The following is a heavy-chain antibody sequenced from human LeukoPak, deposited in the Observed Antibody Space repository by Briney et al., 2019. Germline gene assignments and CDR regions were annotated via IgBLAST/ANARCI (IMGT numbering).Heavy chain of an antibody. J-gene: IGHJ4*03. Sequence: SETLSLTCTVSGGSITSISYHWGWIRQPPGKGLEWIGSMDYRGNTYYNPSLKSRVTISIDTSKNQFSLKLSSVTAADTAVYYCARQRAACSGGSCYWDYWGQGTTVTVSS. CDR2: MDYRGNT. CDR3: ARQRAACSGGSCYWDY. CDR1: GGSITSISYH. D-gene: IGHD2-15*01. V-gene: IGHV4-39*01.